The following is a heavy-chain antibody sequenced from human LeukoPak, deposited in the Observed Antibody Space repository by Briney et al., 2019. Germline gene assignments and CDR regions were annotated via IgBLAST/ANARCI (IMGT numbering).Heavy chain of an antibody. CDR1: GGSFNGYY. V-gene: IGHV4-34*01. Sequence: SETLSLTCAVYGGSFNGYYWGWIRQPPGKGLEWIGSIYYSGSTYYNPSLKSRVTISVDTSKNQFSLKLSSVTAADTAVYYCASYYDSSGYYPNDAFDIWGQGTMVTVSS. CDR3: ASYYDSSGYYPNDAFDI. J-gene: IGHJ3*02. D-gene: IGHD3-22*01. CDR2: IYYSGST.